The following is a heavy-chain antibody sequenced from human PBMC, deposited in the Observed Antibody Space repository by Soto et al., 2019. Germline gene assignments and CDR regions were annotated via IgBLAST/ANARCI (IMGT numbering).Heavy chain of an antibody. CDR3: VKDMGLELWNYYYGMDV. CDR2: INWTSGSI. J-gene: IGHJ6*02. CDR1: GFTFDDYA. V-gene: IGHV3-9*01. Sequence: EVQLVESGGGLVQPGRSLRLSCAASGFTFDDYAMHWVRQAPGKGLEWVSGINWTSGSIGYADSVKGRFTISRDNAKKSLYLQMNSLRPDDKALYYCVKDMGLELWNYYYGMDVWGQGTTVNVSS. D-gene: IGHD1-7*01.